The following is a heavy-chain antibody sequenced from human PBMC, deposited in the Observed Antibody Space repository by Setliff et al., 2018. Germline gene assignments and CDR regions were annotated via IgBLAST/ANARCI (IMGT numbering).Heavy chain of an antibody. Sequence: ASVKVSCKASGDTFSTYALSWVRQAPGQGLEWMGWVSAYTGNAYYAHRLQDRVTLTTEKSTGTAYMELRSLRSDDTAVYYCSRLVRYCTTTSCQRLSGDEYWGQGTLVTVSS. V-gene: IGHV1-18*01. J-gene: IGHJ4*02. CDR2: VSAYTGNA. CDR1: GDTFSTYA. D-gene: IGHD2-2*01. CDR3: SRLVRYCTTTSCQRLSGDEY.